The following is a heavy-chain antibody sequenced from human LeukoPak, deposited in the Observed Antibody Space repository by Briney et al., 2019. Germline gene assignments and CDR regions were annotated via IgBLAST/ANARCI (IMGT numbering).Heavy chain of an antibody. CDR2: ISRGGTR. CDR3: ASLNGYGSFFDY. D-gene: IGHD5-12*01. Sequence: GGSLRLSCAASGFTVSSNYMTWVRQAPGKGLEWVSVISRGGTRSYADSVKGRFTISRDNSNNTLYLQMNSLRAEDTAVYYCASLNGYGSFFDYWGQGTLVTVSS. CDR1: GFTVSSNY. V-gene: IGHV3-66*01. J-gene: IGHJ4*02.